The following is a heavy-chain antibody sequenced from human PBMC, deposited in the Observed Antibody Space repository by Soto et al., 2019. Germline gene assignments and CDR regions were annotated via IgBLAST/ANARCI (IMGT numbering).Heavy chain of an antibody. CDR3: AREDSYDSSGYYTLRVFDY. V-gene: IGHV1-18*04. CDR1: GYTFTSYG. CDR2: VSAYNGNT. D-gene: IGHD3-22*01. J-gene: IGHJ4*02. Sequence: ASVKVSCKASGYTFTSYGISWVRQAPGQGLEWMGWVSAYNGNTNYAQKLQGRVTMTTDTSTSTAYMELRSLRSDDTAGYYCAREDSYDSSGYYTLRVFDYWGQGTLVTVSS.